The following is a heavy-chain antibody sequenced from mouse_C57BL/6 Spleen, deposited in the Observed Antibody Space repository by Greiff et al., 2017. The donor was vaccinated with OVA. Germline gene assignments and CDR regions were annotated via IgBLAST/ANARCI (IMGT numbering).Heavy chain of an antibody. J-gene: IGHJ3*01. V-gene: IGHV2-9*01. Sequence: VKLVESGPGLVAPSQCLSITCPVSGFSFPRSGVDWVRQPPGKGLEWLGVIWGGGSTNYNSALMYRLSISKDNSKSQVFLTMNSLQTYDTAMYSCANHGPIYYDYDQSWFAYWGQGTLVTVSA. CDR2: IWGGGST. CDR1: GFSFPRSG. CDR3: ANHGPIYYDYDQSWFAY. D-gene: IGHD2-4*01.